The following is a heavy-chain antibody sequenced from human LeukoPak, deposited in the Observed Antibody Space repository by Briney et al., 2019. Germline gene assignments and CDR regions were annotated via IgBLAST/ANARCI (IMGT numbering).Heavy chain of an antibody. CDR3: ARGFLEWLFWLDP. D-gene: IGHD3-3*01. CDR2: IYYSGST. Sequence: PSETLSLTCTVSGGSISSYYWSWIRQPPGKGLEWIGYIYYSGSTNYNPSLKSRVTISVDTSKNQFSLKLSSVTAADTAVYYCARGFLEWLFWLDPWGQGTLVTVSS. V-gene: IGHV4-59*01. CDR1: GGSISSYY. J-gene: IGHJ5*02.